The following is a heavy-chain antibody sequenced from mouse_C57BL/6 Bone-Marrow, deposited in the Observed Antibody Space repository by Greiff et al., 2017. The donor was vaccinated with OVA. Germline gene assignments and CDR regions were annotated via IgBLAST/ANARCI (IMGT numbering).Heavy chain of an antibody. Sequence: QVQLQQPGAELVRPGSSVKLSCKASGYTFTSYWMDWVKQRPGQGLEWIGNIYPSDSETHYNQKFKDKATLTVDKSSSTAYMQLSSLTSEDSAVYYCARSGTAQATYWGQGTTLTVSS. D-gene: IGHD3-2*02. J-gene: IGHJ2*01. CDR3: ARSGTAQATY. CDR2: IYPSDSET. CDR1: GYTFTSYW. V-gene: IGHV1-61*01.